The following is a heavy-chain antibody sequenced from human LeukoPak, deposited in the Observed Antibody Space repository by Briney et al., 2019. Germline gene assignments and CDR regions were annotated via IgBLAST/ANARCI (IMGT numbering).Heavy chain of an antibody. CDR3: ARGIVVVAQLGYYFYYMDV. CDR2: IHHGGTT. D-gene: IGHD2-15*01. CDR1: GGSITSGNW. V-gene: IGHV4-4*02. Sequence: PSGTLSLTCAVSGGSITSGNWWTWVRQSPGKGLEWIGEIHHGGTTNYNPSLKSRVTISVDTSKNQFSLKLSSVTAADTGVYYCARGIVVVAQLGYYFYYMDVWGKGTTVTISS. J-gene: IGHJ6*03.